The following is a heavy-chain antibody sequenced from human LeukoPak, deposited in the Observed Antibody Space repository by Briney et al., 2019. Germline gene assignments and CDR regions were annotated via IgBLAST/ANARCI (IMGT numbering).Heavy chain of an antibody. J-gene: IGHJ4*02. CDR1: GFTFSSYA. D-gene: IGHD6-13*01. CDR2: ISYDGSNK. CDR3: AKDVSPYRPAAGIGSDY. Sequence: GGSLRLSCAASGFTFSSYAMHWVRQAPGKGLEWVAVISYDGSNKYYADSVKGRFTISRDNSKNTLYLQMNSLRAEDTGVYYCAKDVSPYRPAAGIGSDYWGQGTLVTVSS. V-gene: IGHV3-30-3*01.